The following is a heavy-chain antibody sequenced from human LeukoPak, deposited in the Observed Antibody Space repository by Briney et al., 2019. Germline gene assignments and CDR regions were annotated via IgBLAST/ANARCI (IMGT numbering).Heavy chain of an antibody. D-gene: IGHD3-22*01. Sequence: PGRSLRLSCAASGFTFSSYAMHWVRQAPGKGLEWVAVISYDGSDKYYADSVKGRFTISRDNSKNTLYLQMNSLRAEDTAVYYCARDKDSSGYFYYWGQGTLVTVSS. V-gene: IGHV3-30-3*01. CDR3: ARDKDSSGYFYY. J-gene: IGHJ4*02. CDR1: GFTFSSYA. CDR2: ISYDGSDK.